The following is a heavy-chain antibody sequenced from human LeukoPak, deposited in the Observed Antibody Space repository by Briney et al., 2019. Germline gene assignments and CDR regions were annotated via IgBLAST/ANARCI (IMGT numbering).Heavy chain of an antibody. J-gene: IGHJ4*02. D-gene: IGHD3/OR15-3a*01. CDR3: ARARYHTEMTYFRTVYYFDY. Sequence: SETLSLTCTVSGGSISSYYWSWIRQPPGKGLEWIGYIHYSGSTNYNPSLKSQVTISVDTSKNQFSLKLSSVTAADTAVYYCARARYHTEMTYFRTVYYFDYWGQGTLVTVSS. V-gene: IGHV4-59*01. CDR2: IHYSGST. CDR1: GGSISSYY.